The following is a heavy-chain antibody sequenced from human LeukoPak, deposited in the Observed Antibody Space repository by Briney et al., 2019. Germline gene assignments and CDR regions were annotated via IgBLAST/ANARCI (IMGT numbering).Heavy chain of an antibody. V-gene: IGHV3-23*01. CDR3: ARELDVDFDY. J-gene: IGHJ4*02. CDR1: GFTFSSYG. Sequence: PGGSLRLSCAASGFTFSSYGMSWVRQAPGEGLEWVSGISNSGGTTYYADSVKGRFTISRDNSKNTLYLQMNSLRAEDTAVYYCARELDVDFDYWGQGTLDTVSS. CDR2: ISNSGGTT. D-gene: IGHD3/OR15-3a*01.